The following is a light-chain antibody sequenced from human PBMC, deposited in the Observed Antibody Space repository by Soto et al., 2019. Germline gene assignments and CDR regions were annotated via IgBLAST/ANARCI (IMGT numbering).Light chain of an antibody. CDR3: ETWDSNTVV. Sequence: QSVLTQSSSASASLGSSVKLTCTLSSGHSSYIIAWHQQQPGKAPRYLMKLEGSGSYNKGSGVPDRFSGSSSGADRYLTISNLQFEDEADYYCETWDSNTVVFGVGTKLTVL. J-gene: IGLJ2*01. CDR2: LEGSGSY. CDR1: SGHSSYI. V-gene: IGLV4-60*02.